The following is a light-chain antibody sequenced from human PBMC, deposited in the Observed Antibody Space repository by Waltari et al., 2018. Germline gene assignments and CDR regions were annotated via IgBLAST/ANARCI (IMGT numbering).Light chain of an antibody. CDR2: AAS. J-gene: IGKJ1*01. V-gene: IGKV1-8*01. CDR3: QQYYSNPAT. Sequence: AIRITQPPSSLSASTGDRVTITCRASQGISSYLAWYQQKPGKAPKVLIYAASTLQSGVPSRFSGSGSGTDFTLTISCLQSEDFAIYYCQQYYSNPATFGQGTKVEIK. CDR1: QGISSY.